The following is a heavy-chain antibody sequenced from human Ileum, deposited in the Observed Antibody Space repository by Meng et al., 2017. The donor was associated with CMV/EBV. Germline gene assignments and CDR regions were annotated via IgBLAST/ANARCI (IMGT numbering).Heavy chain of an antibody. D-gene: IGHD1-1*01. CDR2: IYHSGST. Sequence: SEILSLTCTVPGYSISSGYYCGWIRQPPGKGLEWLGSIYHSGSTYYNPSLKSRVTISVDTSKNQFSLKLSSVTAADTAVYYCARDGGPGYEGLFDYWGQGTLVTVSS. CDR1: GYSISSGYY. V-gene: IGHV4-38-2*02. CDR3: ARDGGPGYEGLFDY. J-gene: IGHJ4*02.